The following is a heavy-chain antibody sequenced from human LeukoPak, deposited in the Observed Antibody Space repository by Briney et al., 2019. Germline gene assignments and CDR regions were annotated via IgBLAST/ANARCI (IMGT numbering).Heavy chain of an antibody. CDR1: GYTFTGYY. D-gene: IGHD6-6*01. J-gene: IGHJ4*02. V-gene: IGHV1-2*02. CDR2: INPISGGT. Sequence: ASVKVSCKASGYTFTGYYMHWVRQAPGQGLEWMGWINPISGGTNYAQKFQGRVIMTRDTSISTAYMELSRLRSDDTAVYYCARDLREYSSSGPDYWGQGTLVTVSS. CDR3: ARDLREYSSSGPDY.